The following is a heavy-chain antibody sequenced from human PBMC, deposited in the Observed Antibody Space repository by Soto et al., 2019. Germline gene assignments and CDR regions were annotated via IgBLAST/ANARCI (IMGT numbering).Heavy chain of an antibody. J-gene: IGHJ4*02. CDR2: INAGNGNT. V-gene: IGHV1-3*05. Sequence: QVQLVQSGAEEKKPGASVKVSCKASGYTFTNYAMHWVRQAPGQRLEWMGWINAGNGNTKYSQKFPGRVTITRDTSASTAYMELSSLRSEDTAVYYCARVSGYYLPDYWGQGTLVTVSS. D-gene: IGHD5-12*01. CDR1: GYTFTNYA. CDR3: ARVSGYYLPDY.